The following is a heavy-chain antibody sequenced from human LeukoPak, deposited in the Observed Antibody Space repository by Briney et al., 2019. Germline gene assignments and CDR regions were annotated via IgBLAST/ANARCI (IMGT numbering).Heavy chain of an antibody. CDR3: ARVATIPFDY. Sequence: ASVKVSCKASGGTFSSYAISWVRQAPGQGLEWMGRIIPILDIANYAQKFQGRVTITADKSTSTAYMELSSLRSEDTAVYYCARVATIPFDYWGQGTLVTVSS. CDR1: GGTFSSYA. CDR2: IIPILDIA. J-gene: IGHJ4*02. D-gene: IGHD5-12*01. V-gene: IGHV1-69*04.